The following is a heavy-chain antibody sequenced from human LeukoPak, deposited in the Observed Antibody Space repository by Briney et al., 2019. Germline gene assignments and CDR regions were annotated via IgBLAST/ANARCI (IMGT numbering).Heavy chain of an antibody. CDR2: MKPNSGNT. D-gene: IGHD3-3*01. CDR3: ATGLRFLETFDY. J-gene: IGHJ4*02. V-gene: IGHV1-8*01. CDR1: GYTFTSYD. Sequence: ASVKVSCKASGYTFTSYDINWVRQATGQGLEWMGWMKPNSGNTGYAQKFQGRVTMTRNTSISTAYMELSSLRSEDTAVYYCATGLRFLETFDYWGQGTLVTVSS.